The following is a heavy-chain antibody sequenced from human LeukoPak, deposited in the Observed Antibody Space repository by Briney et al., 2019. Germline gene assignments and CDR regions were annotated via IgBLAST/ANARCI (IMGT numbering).Heavy chain of an antibody. Sequence: GASVKVSCKASGYTFTSYDINWVRQATGQGLEWMEWMNPNSGNTGYAQKFQGRVTMTRNTSISTAYMELSSLRSEDTAVYYCARRSSGYDGYYFDYWGQGTLVTVSS. CDR3: ARRSSGYDGYYFDY. CDR1: GYTFTSYD. J-gene: IGHJ4*02. CDR2: MNPNSGNT. D-gene: IGHD5-12*01. V-gene: IGHV1-8*01.